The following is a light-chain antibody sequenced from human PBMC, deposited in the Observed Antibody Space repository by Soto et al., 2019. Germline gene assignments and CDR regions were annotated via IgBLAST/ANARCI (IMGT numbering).Light chain of an antibody. CDR3: QLRAIWRRVT. CDR2: DAS. Sequence: EIVLTQSPATLSLSPGERATLSCRASQSISNSLAWYQQKPGQAPSLLIFDASKLATGIPARFSGSGSGTDFTLTITSLEPEDFAVYDCQLRAIWRRVTFGPGTKVDIK. V-gene: IGKV3-11*01. CDR1: QSISNS. J-gene: IGKJ3*01.